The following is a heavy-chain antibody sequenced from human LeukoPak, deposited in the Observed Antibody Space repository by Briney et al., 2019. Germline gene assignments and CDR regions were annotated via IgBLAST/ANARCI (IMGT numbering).Heavy chain of an antibody. CDR3: ARDRLYYFDH. CDR2: IHYSGST. V-gene: IGHV4-59*11. CDR1: GGSMSYHY. Sequence: SETLSLTCTVSGGSMSYHYWSWIRQPPGKGLEWIGYIHYSGSTNYNSSLKSRVSISVDTSKNQFSLKLSSVTAADTAVYYCARDRLYYFDHWGQGTLFTVSS. D-gene: IGHD6-6*01. J-gene: IGHJ4*02.